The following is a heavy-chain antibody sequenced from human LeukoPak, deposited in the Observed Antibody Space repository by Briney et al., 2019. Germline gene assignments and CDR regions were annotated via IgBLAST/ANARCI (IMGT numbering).Heavy chain of an antibody. V-gene: IGHV3-21*04. D-gene: IGHD4-17*01. Sequence: GGSLRLSCAASGFTFSTYSMIWVRQPPGKGLEWVSSISSTSSYIYYADSLQGRFTISRDNSKNTLYLQMNSLRAEDTAVYYCAKEPARATVPGVDYWGQGTLVTVSS. CDR3: AKEPARATVPGVDY. J-gene: IGHJ4*02. CDR1: GFTFSTYS. CDR2: ISSTSSYI.